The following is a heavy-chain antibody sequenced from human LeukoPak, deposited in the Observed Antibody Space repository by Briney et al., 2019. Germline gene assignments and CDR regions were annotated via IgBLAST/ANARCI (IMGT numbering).Heavy chain of an antibody. D-gene: IGHD2-15*01. CDR1: IYTFNRYA. CDR2: ISGSGDTT. V-gene: IGHV3-23*01. J-gene: IGHJ6*03. Sequence: SGGSLRLSCAASIYTFNRYAMMGVRQAPGGGLEWGSAISGSGDTTYHADSVKGRFTIPRDNSENALSLQMDSLNAEDTAVYFYAKDTTAWWYDRAYMDVWGKGTTVTVSS. CDR3: AKDTTAWWYDRAYMDV.